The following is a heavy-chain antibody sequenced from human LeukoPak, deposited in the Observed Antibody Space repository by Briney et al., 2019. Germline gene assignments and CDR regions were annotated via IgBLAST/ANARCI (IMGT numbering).Heavy chain of an antibody. V-gene: IGHV4-34*01. CDR2: INHSGST. D-gene: IGHD4-17*01. Sequence: SETLSLTCAVYGGSFSGYYWSWIRQPPGKGLEWIGEINHSGSTNYNPSLKSRVTISVDTSKNQFSLKLSSVTAADTAVYYCARAPGYGDYGWGQGTLVTVSS. J-gene: IGHJ4*02. CDR3: ARAPGYGDYG. CDR1: GGSFSGYY.